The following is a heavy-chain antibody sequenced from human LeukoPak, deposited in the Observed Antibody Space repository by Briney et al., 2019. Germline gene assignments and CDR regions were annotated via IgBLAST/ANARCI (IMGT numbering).Heavy chain of an antibody. V-gene: IGHV3-23*01. J-gene: IGHJ4*02. D-gene: IGHD3-9*01. Sequence: PGGSLRLSCAASGFTFSSYATSWVRQAPGKGLEWVSAISGSGGSTYYADSVKGRFTISRDNSKNTLYLQMNSLRAEDTAVYYCASGELRYFDWLLPPIDYWGQGTLVTVSS. CDR2: ISGSGGST. CDR3: ASGELRYFDWLLPPIDY. CDR1: GFTFSSYA.